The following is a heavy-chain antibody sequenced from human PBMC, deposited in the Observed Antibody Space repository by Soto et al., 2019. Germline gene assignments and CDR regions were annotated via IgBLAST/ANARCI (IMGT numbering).Heavy chain of an antibody. CDR2: INHSGST. CDR3: ARGLKIRGVITKYYFDY. J-gene: IGHJ4*02. D-gene: IGHD3-10*01. V-gene: IGHV4-34*01. Sequence: PSETLSLTCAVYGGSFSGYYWSWIRQPPGKGLEWIGEINHSGSTNYNPSLKSRVTISVDTSKNQFSLKLSSVTAADTAVYYCARGLKIRGVITKYYFDYWRQGTLVTVSS. CDR1: GGSFSGYY.